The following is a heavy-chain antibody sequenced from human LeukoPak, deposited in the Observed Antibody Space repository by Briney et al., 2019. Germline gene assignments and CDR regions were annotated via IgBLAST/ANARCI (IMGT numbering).Heavy chain of an antibody. Sequence: GSLRLSCAASGFTFNNYGMHWVRQAPGKGLEWVAVISYDGRNKHYPDSVKGRFTISRDISTDTLWLQMDSLRTEDTAAYYCAKGPLRGTAAAIDYWGQGTLVTVSS. D-gene: IGHD2-2*01. CDR1: GFTFNNYG. V-gene: IGHV3-30*18. J-gene: IGHJ4*02. CDR2: ISYDGRNK. CDR3: AKGPLRGTAAAIDY.